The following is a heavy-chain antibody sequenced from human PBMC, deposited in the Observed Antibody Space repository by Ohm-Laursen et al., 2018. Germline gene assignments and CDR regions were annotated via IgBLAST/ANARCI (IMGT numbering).Heavy chain of an antibody. D-gene: IGHD2-15*01. CDR2: IYYSGST. J-gene: IGHJ4*02. CDR1: GGSISSSSYY. V-gene: IGHV4-39*01. CDR3: ARGMVAADY. Sequence: LSLTCTVSGGSISSSSYYWGWIRQPPGKGLEWIGSIYYSGSTYYNPSLKSRVTISVDTSKNQFSLKLSSVTAADTAVYYCARGMVAADYWGQGTLVTVSS.